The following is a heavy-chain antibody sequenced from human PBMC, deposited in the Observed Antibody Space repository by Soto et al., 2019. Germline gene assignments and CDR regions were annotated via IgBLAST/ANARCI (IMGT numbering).Heavy chain of an antibody. Sequence: PGGSLRLSCAASGFTFSSYAMHWVRQAPGKGLEWVAVISYDGSNKYYADSVKGRFTISRDNSKNTLYLQMNSLRAEDTAVYYCARSYDSPAKPPCDYWGQGTLVTVPQ. CDR2: ISYDGSNK. J-gene: IGHJ4*02. CDR1: GFTFSSYA. V-gene: IGHV3-30-3*01. D-gene: IGHD3-22*01. CDR3: ARSYDSPAKPPCDY.